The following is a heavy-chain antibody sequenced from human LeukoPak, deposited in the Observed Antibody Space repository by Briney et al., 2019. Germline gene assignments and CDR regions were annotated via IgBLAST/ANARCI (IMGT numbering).Heavy chain of an antibody. CDR2: MNPNSGNT. CDR1: GYTFTSYD. V-gene: IGHV1-8*01. Sequence: GASVKVSCKASGYTFTSYDINWVRQATGQGLEWMGWMNPNSGNTDYAQKFQGRVTMTRNTSISTAYMELSSLRSEDTAVYYCARGSYDILTGYYWQYYYYYGMDVWGQGTTVTVSS. CDR3: ARGSYDILTGYYWQYYYYYGMDV. J-gene: IGHJ6*02. D-gene: IGHD3-9*01.